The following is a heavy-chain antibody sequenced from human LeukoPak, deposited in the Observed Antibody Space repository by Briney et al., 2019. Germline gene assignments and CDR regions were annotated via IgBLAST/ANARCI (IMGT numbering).Heavy chain of an antibody. D-gene: IGHD3-10*01. CDR2: IRVSGRST. J-gene: IGHJ5*02. CDR1: GFTFSSYG. Sequence: HPGSSLRLSCAASGFTFSSYGVSWVRPPPGKGLEWVSAIRVSGRSTYYADSVKGRFTISRDNSKNTLYLQMNSLRAEDTAVYYCAKDRGVIIRYNWFDPWGQGTLVTVSS. CDR3: AKDRGVIIRYNWFDP. V-gene: IGHV3-23*01.